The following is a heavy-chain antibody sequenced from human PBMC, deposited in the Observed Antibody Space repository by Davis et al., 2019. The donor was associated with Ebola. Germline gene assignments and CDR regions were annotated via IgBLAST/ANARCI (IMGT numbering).Heavy chain of an antibody. CDR1: GFTFSSYS. V-gene: IGHV3-21*01. D-gene: IGHD6-19*01. CDR2: ISSSSSYI. J-gene: IGHJ4*02. Sequence: PGGSLRLSCAASGFTFSSYSMNWVRQAPGKGLEWVSSISSSSSYIYYADSVKGRFTISRDNAKNSLYLQMNSLRAEDTAVYYCTTECRSSGWYMGCWGQGTLVTVSS. CDR3: TTECRSSGWYMGC.